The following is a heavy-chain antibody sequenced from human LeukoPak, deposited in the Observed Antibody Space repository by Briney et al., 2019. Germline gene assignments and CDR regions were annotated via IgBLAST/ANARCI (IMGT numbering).Heavy chain of an antibody. Sequence: SGGSLRLSCAASGFAFSSYWMHWVRQAPGKGLVWVSRINTDGNSTSYADSVRGRLTISRDNAKNTLYLQMNSLRAEDTAVYYCVRDGFAFDIWGQGTMVTVSS. V-gene: IGHV3-74*01. CDR3: VRDGFAFDI. CDR1: GFAFSSYW. CDR2: INTDGNST. J-gene: IGHJ3*02.